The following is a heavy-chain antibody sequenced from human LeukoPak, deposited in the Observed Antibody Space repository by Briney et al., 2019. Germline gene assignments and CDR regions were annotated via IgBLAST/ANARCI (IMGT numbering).Heavy chain of an antibody. D-gene: IGHD3-22*01. Sequence: SETLSLTCAVYGGSFSGYYWSWIRQPPGKGLEWIGYIYYSGSTYYNPSHKSRVTISVDTSKNQFSLKLSSVTAADTAVYYCAREGDYYYDSSGYSRGYFDYWGQGTLVTVSS. V-gene: IGHV4-30-4*08. CDR2: IYYSGST. CDR3: AREGDYYYDSSGYSRGYFDY. CDR1: GGSFSGYY. J-gene: IGHJ4*02.